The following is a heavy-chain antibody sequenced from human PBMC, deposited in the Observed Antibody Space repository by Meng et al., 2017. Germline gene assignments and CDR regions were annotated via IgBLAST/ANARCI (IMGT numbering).Heavy chain of an antibody. D-gene: IGHD7-27*01. J-gene: IGHJ4*02. CDR1: GGTFSSYA. Sequence: QGERVQSGAEVKKPGSSVKVSGKASGGTFSSYAISWVRQAPGQGLEWMGGIIPIFGTANYAQKFQGRVTITADESTSTAYMELSSLRSEDTAVYYCASNDGTGDRTGGDYWGQGTLVTVSS. V-gene: IGHV1-69*01. CDR2: IIPIFGTA. CDR3: ASNDGTGDRTGGDY.